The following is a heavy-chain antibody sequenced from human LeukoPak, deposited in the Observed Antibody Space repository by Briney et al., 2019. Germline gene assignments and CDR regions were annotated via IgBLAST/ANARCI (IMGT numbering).Heavy chain of an antibody. Sequence: GGSLRLSCAASELTFSSYAMTWVRQAPGKGLEWVSGIGGGGASTYYADSVKGRFTISRDNSRNTLYLQMNSLRAEDTAVYYCAKNFHSGNYHKDASGMWGQGTMVTVSS. CDR1: ELTFSSYA. D-gene: IGHD1-26*01. CDR2: IGGGGAST. CDR3: AKNFHSGNYHKDASGM. V-gene: IGHV3-23*01. J-gene: IGHJ3*02.